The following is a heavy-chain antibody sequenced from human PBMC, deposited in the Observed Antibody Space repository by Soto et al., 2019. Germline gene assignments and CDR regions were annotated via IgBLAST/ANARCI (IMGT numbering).Heavy chain of an antibody. CDR2: ISAYNGNT. CDR1: GYTFTSYG. J-gene: IGHJ3*02. D-gene: IGHD6-19*01. Sequence: ASVKVSCKASGYTFTSYGISWVRQAPGQGLEWMGWISAYNGNTNYAQKLQGRVTMTTDTSTSTAYMELRRLRSNDTAVYYCARGVQQWLVRRAFDIWGQGTMVTVSS. V-gene: IGHV1-18*04. CDR3: ARGVQQWLVRRAFDI.